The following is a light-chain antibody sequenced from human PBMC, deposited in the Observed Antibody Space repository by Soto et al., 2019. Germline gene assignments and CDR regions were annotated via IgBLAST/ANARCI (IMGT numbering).Light chain of an antibody. CDR3: QQQHAWPRT. V-gene: IGKV3-15*01. J-gene: IGKJ3*01. CDR2: GGV. Sequence: IVLTQSPGTLSVSPGERVILSCRASQTLRNTLAWYQQKPGQAPRLLIYGGVTRATGIPARFSGSGSGTEVSRLINSLQYEDFAIYYFQQQHAWPRTFGPGTKLDLK. CDR1: QTLRNT.